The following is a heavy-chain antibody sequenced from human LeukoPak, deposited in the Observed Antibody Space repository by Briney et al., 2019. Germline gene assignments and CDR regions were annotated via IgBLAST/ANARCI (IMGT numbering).Heavy chain of an antibody. CDR2: IKHNGSEK. D-gene: IGHD1-26*01. V-gene: IGHV3-7*04. Sequence: PGGSLRLSCVASAFEISSNWMSWVRQAPGKGLEWVASIKHNGSEKYYVDSVKGSFTISRDNAKNSLSLQMNSLRAEDTAVYYCTRDLHPSYYLPDYWGQGTLVTVSS. J-gene: IGHJ4*02. CDR3: TRDLHPSYYLPDY. CDR1: AFEISSNW.